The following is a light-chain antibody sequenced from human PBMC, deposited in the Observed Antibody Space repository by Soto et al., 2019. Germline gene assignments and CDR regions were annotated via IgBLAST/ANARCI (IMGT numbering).Light chain of an antibody. J-gene: IGKJ1*01. CDR3: QHYKNWPPTWT. Sequence: EVVMTQSPVTLSVSPGETATLSCRASQSVDTNLAWYQQRPGQAPRLLINSASTMATGIPTRFSGSGSGTDFILTISSLQSEDSAVYYCQHYKNWPPTWTFGQGTKVEIK. CDR2: SAS. V-gene: IGKV3-15*01. CDR1: QSVDTN.